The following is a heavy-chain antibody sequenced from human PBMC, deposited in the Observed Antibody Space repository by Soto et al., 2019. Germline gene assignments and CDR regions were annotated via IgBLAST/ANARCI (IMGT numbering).Heavy chain of an antibody. CDR3: AMLGGWSGGSNDMDV. Sequence: EVQLVESGGGLVQPGGSLRLSWAPPGLIFSAYHMDGVPRAQGKGLEWVGRIRRKANSSTTEYAASVKGRFTISRDDSKNSLYLQMNSLKTEDTAVYYCAMLGGWSGGSNDMDVWGQGTTVTVSS. CDR2: IRRKANSSTT. CDR1: GLIFSAYH. J-gene: IGHJ6*02. D-gene: IGHD6-19*01. V-gene: IGHV3-72*01.